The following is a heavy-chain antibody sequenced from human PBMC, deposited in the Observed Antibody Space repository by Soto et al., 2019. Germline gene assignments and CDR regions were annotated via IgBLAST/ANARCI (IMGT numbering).Heavy chain of an antibody. V-gene: IGHV1-18*01. CDR2: ISAYNANA. CDR1: GYTFRNFG. J-gene: IGHJ4*02. CDR3: ARENSYFDY. Sequence: QIQLLQSGAEVKKPGASVKVTCKASGYTFRNFGISWVRQAPGQGLEWMGWISAYNANANYAQKFQCRLTMTADTSTSTAYMELRSLRSDDTAVYYCARENSYFDYWGQGPLVTVSS.